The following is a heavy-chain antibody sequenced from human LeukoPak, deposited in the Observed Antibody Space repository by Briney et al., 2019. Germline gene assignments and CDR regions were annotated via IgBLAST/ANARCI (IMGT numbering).Heavy chain of an antibody. CDR3: ARAGYYYGSGSYVFDP. CDR2: INPNSGGT. D-gene: IGHD3-10*01. CDR1: GYTFTGYY. V-gene: IGHV1-2*02. J-gene: IGHJ5*02. Sequence: GASVKVSCKASGYTFTGYYMHWVRQAPGQGLEWMGWINPNSGGTNYAQKFQGRVTVTRDTSISTAYMELSRLRSDDTAVYYCARAGYYYGSGSYVFDPWGQGTLVTVSS.